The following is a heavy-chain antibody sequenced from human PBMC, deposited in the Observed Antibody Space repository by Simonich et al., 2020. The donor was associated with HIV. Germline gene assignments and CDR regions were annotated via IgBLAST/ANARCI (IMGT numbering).Heavy chain of an antibody. CDR2: INHSGST. CDR1: GGSFSGYY. CDR3: ARRHPTTVTTPYFDY. J-gene: IGHJ4*02. D-gene: IGHD4-17*01. Sequence: QVQLQQWGAGLLKPSETLSLTCAVYGGSFSGYYWSWIRQPPGKGLEWIGEINHSGSTNKNPSLKSRVTISVDPSKNQFSLKLSSVTAADTAVYYCARRHPTTVTTPYFDYWGQGTLVTVSS. V-gene: IGHV4-34*01.